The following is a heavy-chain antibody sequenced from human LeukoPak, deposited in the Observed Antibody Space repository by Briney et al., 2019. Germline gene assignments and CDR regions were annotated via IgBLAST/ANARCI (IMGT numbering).Heavy chain of an antibody. Sequence: GGSLRLSFAASGFTFSSYAMSWVRQAPGKGLEWVSAISGSGGSTYYADSVKGRFTISRDNSKNTLYLQMNSLRAEDTAVYYCARDLQPPGISAFDIWGQGTMVTVSS. V-gene: IGHV3-23*01. J-gene: IGHJ3*02. CDR1: GFTFSSYA. CDR2: ISGSGGST. D-gene: IGHD1-14*01. CDR3: ARDLQPPGISAFDI.